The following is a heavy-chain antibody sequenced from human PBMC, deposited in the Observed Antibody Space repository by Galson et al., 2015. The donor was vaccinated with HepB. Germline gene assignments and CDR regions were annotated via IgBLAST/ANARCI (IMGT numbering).Heavy chain of an antibody. Sequence: LRLSCAASVFNFRTYGMSWVRQAPGKGLQWVSTINDSGGNTHYADSVKGRFTISRDNSKNTLYLPMNSLRAEDTAVYYCAKDAGGTDSGPFEYWGQGTLVTVSS. J-gene: IGHJ4*02. CDR3: AKDAGGTDSGPFEY. CDR2: INDSGGNT. CDR1: VFNFRTYG. D-gene: IGHD1-26*01. V-gene: IGHV3-23*01.